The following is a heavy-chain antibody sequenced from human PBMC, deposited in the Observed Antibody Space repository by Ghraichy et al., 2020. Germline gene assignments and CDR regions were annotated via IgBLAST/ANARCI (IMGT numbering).Heavy chain of an antibody. Sequence: SETLSLTCTVSGGSISSSSYYWGWIRQPPGKGLEWIGSIYYSGSTYYNPSLKSRVTISVDTSKNQFSLKLSSVTAADTAVYYCASWALYSGYDSYSWGQGTLVTVSS. D-gene: IGHD5-12*01. V-gene: IGHV4-39*07. CDR1: GGSISSSSYY. CDR3: ASWALYSGYDSYS. J-gene: IGHJ4*02. CDR2: IYYSGST.